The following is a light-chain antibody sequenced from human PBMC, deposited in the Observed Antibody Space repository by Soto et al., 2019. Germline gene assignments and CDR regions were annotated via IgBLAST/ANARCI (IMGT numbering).Light chain of an antibody. J-gene: IGLJ2*01. CDR1: SSNMGSNY. CDR2: RNN. V-gene: IGLV1-47*01. CDR3: AAWDDNLSGVV. Sequence: QSVLTQPPSASGTPGQRVTISCSGSSSNMGSNYLYWYQQLPGTAPKLLMYRNNQRPSGVPDRFSGSKSGTSASLAISGXXXXXXXXYXCAAWDDNLSGVVFGGGTKLTVL.